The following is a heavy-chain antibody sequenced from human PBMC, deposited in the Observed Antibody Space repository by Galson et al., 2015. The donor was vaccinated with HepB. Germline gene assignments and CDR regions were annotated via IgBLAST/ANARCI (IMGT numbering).Heavy chain of an antibody. J-gene: IGHJ5*02. V-gene: IGHV3-53*01. CDR3: ARGPGTFTIFGPELGWFDP. D-gene: IGHD3-3*01. CDR1: GFNVSGSY. Sequence: SLRLSCAVSGFNVSGSYMTWVRQAPGKGLEWLSVCYSGGDTNYADSVRGRFSMSRDNSKNTLYLQMNRVTTEDTAVYYCARGPGTFTIFGPELGWFDPWGQGTLVTVSS. CDR2: CYSGGDT.